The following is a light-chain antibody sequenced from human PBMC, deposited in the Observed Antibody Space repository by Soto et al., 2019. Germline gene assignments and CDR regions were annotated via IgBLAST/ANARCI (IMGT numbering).Light chain of an antibody. J-gene: IGKJ3*01. CDR3: QKHNSAPLF. Sequence: DIQMTQSPSTLSASVGDRVTITCRASQSISSWLAWYQQKPGKAPKLLIYKASSLESGVPSRFSGSGSGTEFTLTISSLQPEDVATYYCQKHNSAPLFFGPGTKVDIK. V-gene: IGKV1-5*03. CDR1: QSISSW. CDR2: KAS.